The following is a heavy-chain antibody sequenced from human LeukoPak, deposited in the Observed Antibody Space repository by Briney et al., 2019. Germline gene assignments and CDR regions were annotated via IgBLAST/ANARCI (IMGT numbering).Heavy chain of an antibody. CDR3: ARQVLLSFDK. D-gene: IGHD3-10*01. Sequence: PSETLSLTCSVSGDSIRTTSYYWDWIRQAPGTGLEWIGTVFYTGTTYYSPSLKSRITISVDTSKNQFSLKLSSVTAADTAVYYCARQVLLSFDKWGQGAQVTVSS. J-gene: IGHJ4*02. CDR2: VFYTGTT. V-gene: IGHV4-39*01. CDR1: GDSIRTTSYY.